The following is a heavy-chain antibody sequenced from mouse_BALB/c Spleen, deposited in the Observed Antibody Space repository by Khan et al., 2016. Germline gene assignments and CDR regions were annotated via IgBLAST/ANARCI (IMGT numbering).Heavy chain of an antibody. D-gene: IGHD1-1*02. V-gene: IGHV14-3*02. J-gene: IGHJ1*01. Sequence: VQLQQSGAELVKPGASVKLSCTTSGFNIKDTYMHWVKQRPEQGLEWIGRIDPANGNTKYDPKFQGKATITADKYSNTASLQLSSLTSEDTAVYYCAIWGLPIYWYFDVWGAGTTVTVSS. CDR1: GFNIKDTY. CDR2: IDPANGNT. CDR3: AIWGLPIYWYFDV.